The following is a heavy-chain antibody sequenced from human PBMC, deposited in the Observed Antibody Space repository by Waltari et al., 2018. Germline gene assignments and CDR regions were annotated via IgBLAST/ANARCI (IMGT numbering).Heavy chain of an antibody. CDR2: IYHSGST. J-gene: IGHJ4*02. CDR3: ARVRGVVVVPAAISDY. CDR1: GYSISSGYS. D-gene: IGHD2-2*02. Sequence: QVQLQESGPGLVQPSETLSLTCTVSGYSISSGYSWRWLRQHPGKGLEWIGSIYHSGSTYYNPSLKSRVTISVDTSKNQFSLKLSSVTAADTAVYYCARVRGVVVVPAAISDYWGQGTLVTVSS. V-gene: IGHV4-38-2*02.